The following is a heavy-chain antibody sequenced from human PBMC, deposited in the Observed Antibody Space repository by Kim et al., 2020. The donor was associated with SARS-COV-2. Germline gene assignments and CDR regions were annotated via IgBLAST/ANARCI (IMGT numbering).Heavy chain of an antibody. CDR3: ASERYYGSGSYYNSGDYYYGMDV. V-gene: IGHV1-3*01. CDR2: INAGNGNT. D-gene: IGHD3-10*01. J-gene: IGHJ6*02. Sequence: ASVKVFCKASGYTFTSYAMHWVRQAPGQRLEWRGWINAGNGNTKYSQKCQGRVTITRDTSASTAYMELSSLRSEDTAVYYCASERYYGSGSYYNSGDYYYGMDVWGQGTTVTV. CDR1: GYTFTSYA.